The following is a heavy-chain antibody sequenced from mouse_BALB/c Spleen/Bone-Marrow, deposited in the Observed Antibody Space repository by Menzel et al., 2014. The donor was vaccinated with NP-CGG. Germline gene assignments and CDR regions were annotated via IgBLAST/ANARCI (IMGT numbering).Heavy chain of an antibody. V-gene: IGHV1-69*02. D-gene: IGHD4-1*01. J-gene: IGHJ4*01. CDR2: IYPSDSYT. CDR3: TRSGTLGAMDY. CDR1: GYTFTSYW. Sequence: VQLQESGAELVRPGASVKLSCKASGYTFTSYWINWVKQRPGQGLEWIGNIYPSDSYTNYNQKFKDKATLTVDKSSSTAYMQLSSPTSEDSAVYYCTRSGTLGAMDYWGQGPSVPVS.